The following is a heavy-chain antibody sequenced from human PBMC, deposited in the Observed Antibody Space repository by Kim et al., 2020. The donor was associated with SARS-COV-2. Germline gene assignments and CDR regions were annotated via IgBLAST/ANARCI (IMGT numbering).Heavy chain of an antibody. Sequence: GGSLRLSCAASGFTFSSYGMHWVRQAPGKGLEWVAVISYDGSNKYYADSVKGRFTISRDNSKNTLYLQMNSLRAEDTAVYYCAKEVGIAAAGRWNWFDPWGQGTLVTVSS. J-gene: IGHJ5*02. D-gene: IGHD6-13*01. V-gene: IGHV3-30*18. CDR1: GFTFSSYG. CDR2: ISYDGSNK. CDR3: AKEVGIAAAGRWNWFDP.